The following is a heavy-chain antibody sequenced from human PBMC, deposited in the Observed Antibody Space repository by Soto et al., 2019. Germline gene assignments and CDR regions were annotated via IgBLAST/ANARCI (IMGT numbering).Heavy chain of an antibody. Sequence: TETLSITCTVSGGSISSYYWSWIRQPPGKGLEWIGYIYYSGSTNYNPSLKSRVTISVGTSKNQFSLKLSSVTAADTAVYYCARRYGYSFDYWGQGTLVSVSS. CDR1: GGSISSYY. CDR2: IYYSGST. D-gene: IGHD1-1*01. J-gene: IGHJ4*02. CDR3: ARRYGYSFDY. V-gene: IGHV4-59*08.